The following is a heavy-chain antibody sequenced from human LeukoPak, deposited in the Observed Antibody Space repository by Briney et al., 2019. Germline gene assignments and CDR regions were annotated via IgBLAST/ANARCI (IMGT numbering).Heavy chain of an antibody. CDR2: ISDSGGST. J-gene: IGHJ4*02. V-gene: IGHV3-23*01. Sequence: PGGSLRLSCAASGFTFSSYAMSWVRQAPGRGLESVSVISDSGGSTYYADSVKGRFTIARDNSKNTLYLQMNSLRAEDTAVYYCAKDGLGGSYGDCWGQGTLVTVSS. CDR3: AKDGLGGSYGDC. D-gene: IGHD1-26*01. CDR1: GFTFSSYA.